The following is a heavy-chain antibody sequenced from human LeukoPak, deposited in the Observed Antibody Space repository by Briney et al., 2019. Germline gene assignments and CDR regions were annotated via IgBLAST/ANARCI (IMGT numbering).Heavy chain of an antibody. Sequence: GGSLRLSCAASGFTVSGNYMNWVRQAPGKGLEWVSVIYSGGSTYYTDSVKGRFTISRDNSKNTLYLQMNSLRAEDTAVYYCAKRGRGRDGYNWDFDYWGQGTLVTVSS. J-gene: IGHJ4*02. D-gene: IGHD5-24*01. CDR3: AKRGRGRDGYNWDFDY. CDR2: IYSGGST. V-gene: IGHV3-66*01. CDR1: GFTVSGNY.